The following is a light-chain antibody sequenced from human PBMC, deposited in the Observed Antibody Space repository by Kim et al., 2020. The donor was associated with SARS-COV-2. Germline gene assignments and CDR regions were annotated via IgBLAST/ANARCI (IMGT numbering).Light chain of an antibody. CDR2: GKN. CDR1: SFISFY. Sequence: VALVQTARITGQGVSFISFYATSYQKKPGQAPVLVIIGKNNRPSAIPDRLAGSSAGNTASLTITWTQTSDEANYYCNTRDSNDNVVFGGGTQLTVL. V-gene: IGLV3-19*01. CDR3: NTRDSNDNVV. J-gene: IGLJ2*01.